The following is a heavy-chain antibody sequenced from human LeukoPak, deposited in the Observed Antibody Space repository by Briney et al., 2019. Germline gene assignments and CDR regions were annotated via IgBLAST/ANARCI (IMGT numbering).Heavy chain of an antibody. J-gene: IGHJ3*02. CDR2: ISAYNGNT. Sequence: ASVKVSCKASGYTFTNFGISWVRQAPGQGLEWMAWISAYNGNTDYAQKFQGRVTVTADTSTSTAYMELRSLRSDDTAVYYCARDSLSSGRILFDIWGQGTMVTVSS. V-gene: IGHV1-18*01. D-gene: IGHD6-19*01. CDR1: GYTFTNFG. CDR3: ARDSLSSGRILFDI.